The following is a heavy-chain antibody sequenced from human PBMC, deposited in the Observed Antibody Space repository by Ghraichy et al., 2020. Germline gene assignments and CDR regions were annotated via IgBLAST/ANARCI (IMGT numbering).Heavy chain of an antibody. CDR1: GFTFSSYA. CDR2: ISYDGSNK. Sequence: GGSLRLSCAASGFTFSSYAMHWVRQAPGKGLEWVTVISYDGSNKYYADSVKGRFTISRDNSKNTLYLQMNSLRAEDTAVYYCARRPLRYCSSTSCYIHWGQGTLVTVSS. D-gene: IGHD2-2*02. J-gene: IGHJ4*02. V-gene: IGHV3-30*04. CDR3: ARRPLRYCSSTSCYIH.